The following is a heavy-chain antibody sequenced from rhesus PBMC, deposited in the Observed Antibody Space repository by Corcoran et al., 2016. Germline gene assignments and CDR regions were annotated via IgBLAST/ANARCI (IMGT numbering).Heavy chain of an antibody. Sequence: QVQLQQWGEGLVKLSETLSLTCAVYGGSISGYYYCSWSRQPLGKVLEWIRYIYGKSARPTTTPSLKNRVTISKDTSKTQFSLQLSSVTAADTAVYYCARGGGSGYYYYGLDSWGQGVVVTVSS. D-gene: IGHD5-24*01. CDR1: GGSISGYYY. J-gene: IGHJ6*01. CDR3: ARGGGSGYYYYGLDS. V-gene: IGHV4-73*01. CDR2: IYGKSARP.